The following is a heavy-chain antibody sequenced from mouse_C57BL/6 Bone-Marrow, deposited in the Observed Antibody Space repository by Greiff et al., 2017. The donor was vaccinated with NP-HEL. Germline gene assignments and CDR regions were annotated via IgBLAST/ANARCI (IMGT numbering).Heavy chain of an antibody. Sequence: VQLQQPGAELVKPGASVKLSCKASGYTFTDYYINWVKQRPGQGLEWIARIYPGSGNTYYNEKFKGKATLTAEKSSSTAYMQLSSLTSEDSAVYFCAAIYYDYGAWFAYWGQGTLVTVSA. V-gene: IGHV1-76*01. CDR2: IYPGSGNT. CDR3: AAIYYDYGAWFAY. D-gene: IGHD2-4*01. J-gene: IGHJ3*01. CDR1: GYTFTDYY.